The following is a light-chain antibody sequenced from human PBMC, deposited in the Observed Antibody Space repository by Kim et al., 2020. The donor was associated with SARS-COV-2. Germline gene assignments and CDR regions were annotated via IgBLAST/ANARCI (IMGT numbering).Light chain of an antibody. CDR2: GKN. J-gene: IGLJ2*01. V-gene: IGLV3-19*01. Sequence: LGQTVRITCQGDSLSTYYASWYPQKPGQAPILVVYGKNNRPSGIPDRFSGSSSGNTASLTVTGAQAVDEADYYCNSRDNSGDHVVFGGGPQLTVL. CDR3: NSRDNSGDHVV. CDR1: SLSTYY.